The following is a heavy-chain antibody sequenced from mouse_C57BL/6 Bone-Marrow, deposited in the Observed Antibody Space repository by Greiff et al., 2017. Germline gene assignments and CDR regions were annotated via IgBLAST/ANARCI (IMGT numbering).Heavy chain of an antibody. D-gene: IGHD1-1*01. CDR2: IDPENGDT. CDR1: GFNIKDDY. J-gene: IGHJ2*01. CDR3: TATVVAEDY. V-gene: IGHV14-4*01. Sequence: VQLQQSGAELVRPGASVKLSCTASGFNIKDDYMHWVKQRPEQGLEWIGWIDPENGDTAYAPKFQGKATITAATTSNTAYLQLSSLTSEDTAVYYCTATVVAEDYWGQGTTLTVSS.